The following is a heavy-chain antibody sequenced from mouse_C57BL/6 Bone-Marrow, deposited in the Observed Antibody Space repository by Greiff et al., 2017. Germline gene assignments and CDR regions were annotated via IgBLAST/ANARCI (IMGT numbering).Heavy chain of an antibody. CDR3: ARSLATQYFDV. D-gene: IGHD1-1*01. CDR2: IDPSDSYT. V-gene: IGHV1-69*01. CDR1: GYTFTSYW. Sequence: QVQLQQPGAELVMPGASVKLSCKASGYTFTSYWMHWVKQRPGQGLEWIGEIDPSDSYTNYNRKFKGKSTLTVDKSSSTAYMQLSSLTSEDSAVYYCARSLATQYFDVWGTGTTVTVSS. J-gene: IGHJ1*03.